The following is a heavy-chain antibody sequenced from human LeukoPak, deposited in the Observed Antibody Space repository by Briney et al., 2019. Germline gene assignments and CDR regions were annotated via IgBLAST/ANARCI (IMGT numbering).Heavy chain of an antibody. CDR1: GFTFNIYA. CDR2: IRGTDGYT. CDR3: AKDRGEYSGCWGDAFDI. Sequence: GGSLRLSCAASGFTFNIYAMSWIRQAPGKGLEWFSTIRGTDGYTYYADSVKGRFTISRDTSKNMVNLQMNSLRAEDTAIYYCAKDRGEYSGCWGDAFDIWGQGTMVTVSS. D-gene: IGHD1-26*01. J-gene: IGHJ3*02. V-gene: IGHV3-23*01.